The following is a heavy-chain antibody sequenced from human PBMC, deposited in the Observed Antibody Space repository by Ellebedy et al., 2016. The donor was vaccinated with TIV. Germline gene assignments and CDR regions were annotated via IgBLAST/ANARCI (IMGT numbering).Heavy chain of an antibody. Sequence: AASVKVSCKASGCTFSSYVIRWVRQAPGQGLDWMGRINPILGITKYAQKFKGRVTITTDKSTSTAYMELSSLRSEDPAVYYCAIWENDYGINVSEEDWGQGTLVTVSS. CDR3: AIWENDYGINVSEED. V-gene: IGHV1-69*04. CDR2: INPILGIT. CDR1: GCTFSSYV. J-gene: IGHJ4*02. D-gene: IGHD4/OR15-4a*01.